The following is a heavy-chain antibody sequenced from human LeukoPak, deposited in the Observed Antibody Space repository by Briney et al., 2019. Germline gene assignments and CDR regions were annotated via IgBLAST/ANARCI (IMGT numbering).Heavy chain of an antibody. CDR1: GFAFSTYT. CDR2: INNDGRST. V-gene: IGHV3-74*01. D-gene: IGHD4-17*01. J-gene: IGHJ6*03. CDR3: ARGDYVYYYYMDV. Sequence: GGSLRLSCAASGFAFSTYTIHWVRQVPGKGLMWVSRINNDGRSTTYADSVKGRFTISRDNAKDTLYLQMNSLRVEDTAVYYCARGDYVYYYYMDVWGKGTTVTISS.